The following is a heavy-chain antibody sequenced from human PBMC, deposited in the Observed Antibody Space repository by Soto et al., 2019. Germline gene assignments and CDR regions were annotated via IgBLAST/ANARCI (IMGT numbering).Heavy chain of an antibody. CDR3: VRGKVNFDY. J-gene: IGHJ4*02. Sequence: PETLSLTCIVSNYSISSGYPGGWIRQPPGKGLEGIGTIYQSGNTYQNPSLKSRVILSIDTSKNQFSLNLRNVTAADTAVYYCVRGKVNFDYWGKGILVTVSS. CDR2: IYQSGNT. CDR1: NYSISSGYP. V-gene: IGHV4-38-2*02.